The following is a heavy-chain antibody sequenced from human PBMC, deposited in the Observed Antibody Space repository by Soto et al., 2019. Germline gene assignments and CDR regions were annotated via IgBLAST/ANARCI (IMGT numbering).Heavy chain of an antibody. CDR2: INHSGST. V-gene: IGHV4-34*01. D-gene: IGHD6-19*01. Sequence: SSETLSLTCAVDGGSFSGYYWSWIRQPPGKGLEWIGEINHSGSTNYNPSLKSRVTISVDTSKNQFSLKLSSVTAADTAVYYCARAYVIAVAGRNYYYYMDVRGKGTTVTVS. CDR3: ARAYVIAVAGRNYYYYMDV. CDR1: GGSFSGYY. J-gene: IGHJ6*03.